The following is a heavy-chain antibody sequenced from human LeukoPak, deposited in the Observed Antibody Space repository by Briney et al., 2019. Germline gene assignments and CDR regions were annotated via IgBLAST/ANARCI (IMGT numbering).Heavy chain of an antibody. J-gene: IGHJ4*02. V-gene: IGHV3-74*01. Sequence: PGGSLRLSCAASGLTFSSYWMHWVRQAPGKGLVWVSRINSDGSSTSYADSVKGRFTISRDNAKNTLHLQMNSLRAEDTAVYYCARDAFGVDKSPLWGQGTLVTVSS. D-gene: IGHD3-3*01. CDR2: INSDGSST. CDR3: ARDAFGVDKSPL. CDR1: GLTFSSYW.